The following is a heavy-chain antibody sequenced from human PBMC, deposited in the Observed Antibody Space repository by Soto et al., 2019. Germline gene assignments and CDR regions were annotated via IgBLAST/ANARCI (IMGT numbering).Heavy chain of an antibody. V-gene: IGHV3-23*01. D-gene: IGHD1-26*01. CDR1: GFIFSSYG. Sequence: GGSLRLSCAASGFIFSSYGMSWVRQAPGKGLEWVSGISGSGGSTDYADSVKGRFTISRDNSKNTLYLQMNSLRVEDTALYYCAKGQYSGVAGGLDYWGQGTLVTVSS. CDR2: ISGSGGST. J-gene: IGHJ4*02. CDR3: AKGQYSGVAGGLDY.